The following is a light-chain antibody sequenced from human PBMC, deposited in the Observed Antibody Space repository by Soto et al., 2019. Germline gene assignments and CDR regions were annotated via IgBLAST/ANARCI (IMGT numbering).Light chain of an antibody. Sequence: QSVLTQPPSASGTPGQRVTISCSGSSSNVGGNSVNWYQHLPGAAPKLLIYSINQRPSGVPDRFSGSKSGTSASLAISGLQSEDEADYHCAAWDDSLRGLVFGGGTQLTVL. CDR1: SSNVGGNS. CDR2: SIN. J-gene: IGLJ2*01. V-gene: IGLV1-44*01. CDR3: AAWDDSLRGLV.